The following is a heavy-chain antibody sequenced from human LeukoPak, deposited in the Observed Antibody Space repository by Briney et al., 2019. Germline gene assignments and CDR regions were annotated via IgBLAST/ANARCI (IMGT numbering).Heavy chain of an antibody. D-gene: IGHD1-26*01. CDR2: ISYTGTYI. CDR3: VRDRGTYRPIDY. J-gene: IGHJ4*02. CDR1: AFSLNAYN. V-gene: IGHV3-21*04. Sequence: GGSLRLSCAASAFSLNAYNMNWVRQAPGKGLEWVSSISYTGTYIYYADSVKGRFTISRDNAQNSPYLQMNSLRAEDTAIYYCVRDRGTYRPIDYWGQGTLVTVSS.